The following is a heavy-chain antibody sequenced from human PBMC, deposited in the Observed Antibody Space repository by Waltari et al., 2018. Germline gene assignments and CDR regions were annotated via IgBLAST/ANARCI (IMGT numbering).Heavy chain of an antibody. D-gene: IGHD1-26*01. CDR1: GFSVISNY. CDR2: IYSGGRT. V-gene: IGHV3-53*02. J-gene: IGHJ4*02. Sequence: EVQMVETGGGLIQPGGSLRLSCAVSGFSVISNYMTWVRQPPGKGLGWVSYIYSGGRTYYAESVKGRFTISRDNSKNTLYLQMNNLRAEDTAVYYCARENSGSYGEFDFWGQGTLVTVSS. CDR3: ARENSGSYGEFDF.